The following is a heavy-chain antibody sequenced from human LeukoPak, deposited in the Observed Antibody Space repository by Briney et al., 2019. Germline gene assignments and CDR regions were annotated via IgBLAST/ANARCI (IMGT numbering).Heavy chain of an antibody. CDR1: GGSISSYY. D-gene: IGHD2-15*01. CDR3: ARDGAVGWFDP. Sequence: SETLSLTCTVSGGSISSYYWSWIRQPPGKGLEWIGCIYYSGSTNYNPSLKSRVTISLDTSKNQFSLRLSSVTAADTAVYYCARDGAVGWFDPWGQGTLVTVSS. J-gene: IGHJ5*02. V-gene: IGHV4-59*01. CDR2: IYYSGST.